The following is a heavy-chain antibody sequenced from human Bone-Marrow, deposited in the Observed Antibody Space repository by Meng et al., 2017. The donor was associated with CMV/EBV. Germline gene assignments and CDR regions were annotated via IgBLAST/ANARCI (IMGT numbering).Heavy chain of an antibody. CDR2: ISSSSSYI. V-gene: IGHV3-21*01. Sequence: GESLKISCAASGFTFSSYSMNWVRQAPGKGLEWVSFISSSSSYIYYADSVKGRFTISRDNAKNSLYLQMNSMEAEDTSVYFGAREGYYSTATCYLQVSDYWGQGTLVTVSS. D-gene: IGHD2-2*01. CDR1: GFTFSSYS. CDR3: AREGYYSTATCYLQVSDY. J-gene: IGHJ4*02.